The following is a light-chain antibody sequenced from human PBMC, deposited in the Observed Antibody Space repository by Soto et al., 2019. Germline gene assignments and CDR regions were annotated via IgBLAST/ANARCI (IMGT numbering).Light chain of an antibody. CDR3: QQYSTYPWT. Sequence: DIQMTQSPSTLSASVGDRVTITCRASQTNSTLLAWYQQRPGKAPNLLIYKASSLESGVPLRFSGSGSGTEFTLTISSLQPDDFATYFCQQYSTYPWTFGQGTKV. J-gene: IGKJ1*01. CDR2: KAS. V-gene: IGKV1-5*03. CDR1: QTNSTL.